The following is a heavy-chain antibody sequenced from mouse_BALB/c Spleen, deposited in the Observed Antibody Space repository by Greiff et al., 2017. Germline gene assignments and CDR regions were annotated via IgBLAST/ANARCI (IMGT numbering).Heavy chain of an antibody. Sequence: EVQLVEPGGDLVKPGGSLKLSCAASGFTFSSYGMSWVRQTPDKRLEWVATISSGGSYTYYPDSVKGRFTISRDNAKNTLYLQMSSLKSEDTAMYYCARQKGRTTVVATDFDYWGQGTTLTVSS. V-gene: IGHV5-6*01. CDR2: ISSGGSYT. J-gene: IGHJ2*01. D-gene: IGHD1-1*01. CDR1: GFTFSSYG. CDR3: ARQKGRTTVVATDFDY.